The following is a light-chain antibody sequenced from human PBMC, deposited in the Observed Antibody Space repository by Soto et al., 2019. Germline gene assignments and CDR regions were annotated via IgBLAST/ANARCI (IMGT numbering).Light chain of an antibody. CDR3: QQYNNWPFT. CDR2: GPS. J-gene: IGKJ3*01. Sequence: EIVMTQSPATLSVSPGERATLSCRASQSVSSNLAWYQQKPGQAPRLLIYGPSTRATGIPARFSGSGSGTEFTLTLSSLPSEDFAVYYCQQYNNWPFTFGPGTKVDIK. V-gene: IGKV3-15*01. CDR1: QSVSSN.